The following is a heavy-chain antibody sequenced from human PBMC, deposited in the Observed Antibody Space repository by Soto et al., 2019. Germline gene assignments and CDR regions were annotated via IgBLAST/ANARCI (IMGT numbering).Heavy chain of an antibody. Sequence: PGGSLRLSCAASGFTVSSIYMSWVRQAPGKGLEWVSVIYSGGSTYYADSVKGRFTISRDNSKDTLYLQMSSLRADDTAVYYCVLQLVPAYWGQGTLVTVSS. CDR2: IYSGGST. J-gene: IGHJ4*02. CDR3: VLQLVPAY. V-gene: IGHV3-66*04. CDR1: GFTVSSIY. D-gene: IGHD2-8*02.